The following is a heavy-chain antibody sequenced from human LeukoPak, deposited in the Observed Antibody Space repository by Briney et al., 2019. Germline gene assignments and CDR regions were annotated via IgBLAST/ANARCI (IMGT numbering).Heavy chain of an antibody. Sequence: GGSLRLSCAASGFTFSDYYMTWIRQAPGKGLEWVSHNAHSGNGMWYADAVKGRFTISRDNAKNLLFLQMDSLRAEDTAVYYCARGHYEMGVWGQGTTVIVSS. V-gene: IGHV3-11*01. CDR1: GFTFSDYY. CDR2: NAHSGNGM. J-gene: IGHJ6*02. CDR3: ARGHYEMGV.